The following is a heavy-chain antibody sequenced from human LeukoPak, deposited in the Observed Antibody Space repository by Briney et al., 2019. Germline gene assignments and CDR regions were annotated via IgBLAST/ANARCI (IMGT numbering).Heavy chain of an antibody. CDR1: GFPFSSYA. J-gene: IGHJ4*02. Sequence: PGGSLRLSCAASGFPFSSYAMSCVRQAPGKGLDCVLAISVNGGTTYYAHSVKGRFTISRDNSKNTLFLPMNSLRAEDTAVYYCARHSSGRQFDYWGQGTLVTVSS. CDR2: ISVNGGTT. D-gene: IGHD6-19*01. CDR3: ARHSSGRQFDY. V-gene: IGHV3-23*01.